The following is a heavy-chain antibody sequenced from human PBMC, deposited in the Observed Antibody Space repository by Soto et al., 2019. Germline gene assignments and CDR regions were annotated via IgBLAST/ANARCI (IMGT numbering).Heavy chain of an antibody. CDR2: IHPNSGVT. V-gene: IGHV1-2*02. J-gene: IGHJ6*02. CDR1: RYTFTDYY. D-gene: IGHD4-17*01. CDR3: ARSMAVTRYYYYGMDV. Sequence: QVQLVQSGAEVKKPGASVKVSCKASRYTFTDYYMHWVRQSPGQGLEWMGWIHPNSGVTKFPQKFQGRVTMTRDTSISTAYMELSRLRSDDTAVYYCARSMAVTRYYYYGMDVWGQGTTVTVSS.